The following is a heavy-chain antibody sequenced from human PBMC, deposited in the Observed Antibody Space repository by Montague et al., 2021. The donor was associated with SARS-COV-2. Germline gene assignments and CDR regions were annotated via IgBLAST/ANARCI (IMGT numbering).Heavy chain of an antibody. CDR3: VATYNGNWYYFDY. D-gene: IGHD6-13*01. J-gene: IGHJ4*02. Sequence: SETLSLTCSVSGGSFSSGDSYWVCLRQAPGKGLVWIGDLHYAGSAYYNPSLRSRVTISADTSKNQFSLKLNSVTAADTAVYYCVATYNGNWYYFDYWGQGTLVTVSS. CDR2: LHYAGSA. V-gene: IGHV4-39*01. CDR1: GGSFSSGDSY.